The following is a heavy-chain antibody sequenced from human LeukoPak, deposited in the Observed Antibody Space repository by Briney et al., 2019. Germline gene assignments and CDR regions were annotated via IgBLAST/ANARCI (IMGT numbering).Heavy chain of an antibody. D-gene: IGHD2-15*01. CDR2: IKHDGSEK. CDR1: GFTFSSYW. CDR3: ARENRWTHFDY. V-gene: IGHV3-7*04. J-gene: IGHJ4*02. Sequence: GGSLRLSCVVSGFTFSSYWMSWVRQAPGKGLEWVANIKHDGSEKYYVDSVKGRFTISRDNAKNSLYLQMNSLRAGDTAVYYCARENRWTHFDYWGQGTLVTVSS.